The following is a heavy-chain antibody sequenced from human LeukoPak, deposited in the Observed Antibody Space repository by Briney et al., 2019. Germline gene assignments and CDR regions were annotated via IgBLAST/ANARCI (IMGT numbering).Heavy chain of an antibody. CDR3: ARDGSGTWLDP. D-gene: IGHD3-10*01. J-gene: IGHJ5*02. CDR2: INAFNGDM. V-gene: IGHV1-18*01. Sequence: PGASLTVSCKGSGYSFINYGISWVRQAPGQGLEWMGWINAFNGDMNHAQKFQGRLTMTIDTSTSTAYMELRSLTADDTAVYYCARDGSGTWLDPWGQGTLVTVSS. CDR1: GYSFINYG.